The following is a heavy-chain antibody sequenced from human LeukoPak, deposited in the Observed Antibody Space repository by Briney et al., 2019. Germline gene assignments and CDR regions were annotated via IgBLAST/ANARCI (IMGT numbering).Heavy chain of an antibody. CDR3: ARVAGSGSYSAQYYYYYYGMDV. CDR1: LGSFSVYY. Sequence: SETLSLTCAVYLGSFSVYYWSGIRPPPETGLEWIGQINHMVSTNYNLSLTSRVTISVDTSKNQFSLKVSSVTAADMAVYTCARVAGSGSYSAQYYYYYYGMDVWGQGTTVTVSS. V-gene: IGHV4-34*01. D-gene: IGHD3-10*01. CDR2: INHMVST. J-gene: IGHJ6*02.